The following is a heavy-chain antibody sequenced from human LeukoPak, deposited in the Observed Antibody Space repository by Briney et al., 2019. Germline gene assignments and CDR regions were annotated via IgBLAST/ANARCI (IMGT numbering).Heavy chain of an antibody. Sequence: GGSLRLSCAASGFTFSNYAMSWVRQAPGKGLEWVSDISGIGGNTYYTDSVKGRFTISRDNSKNTLYLQMNSLGAEDTAVYYCAKEDRSDSSGYNDYWGQGTLVTVSS. CDR2: ISGIGGNT. J-gene: IGHJ4*02. CDR3: AKEDRSDSSGYNDY. V-gene: IGHV3-23*01. D-gene: IGHD3-22*01. CDR1: GFTFSNYA.